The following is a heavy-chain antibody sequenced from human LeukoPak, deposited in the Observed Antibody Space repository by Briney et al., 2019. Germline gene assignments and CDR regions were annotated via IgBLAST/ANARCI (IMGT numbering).Heavy chain of an antibody. CDR2: TNPNSGNT. CDR1: GYTFTSYD. D-gene: IGHD3-16*01. J-gene: IGHJ6*02. Sequence: GASVKVSCKASGYTFTSYDINWVRQATGQGLEWMGWTNPNSGNTGYAQKFQGRVTMTRNTSISTAYMELSSLRSEDTAVYYCARGRGKIHYYYGMDVWGQGTTVTVSS. CDR3: ARGRGKIHYYYGMDV. V-gene: IGHV1-8*01.